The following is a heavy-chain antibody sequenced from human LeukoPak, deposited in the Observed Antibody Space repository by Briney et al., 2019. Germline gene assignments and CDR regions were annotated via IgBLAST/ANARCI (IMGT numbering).Heavy chain of an antibody. CDR2: IYYSGST. J-gene: IGHJ4*02. CDR1: GGSISSYY. V-gene: IGHV4-59*12. CDR3: ARTKRTSHYYFDY. D-gene: IGHD2-2*01. Sequence: KPSETLSLTCTVSGGSISSYYWSWIRQPPGKGLEWIGYIYYSGSTNYNPSLKSRVTISVDTSKNQFSLKLTSVTAADTAMYYCARTKRTSHYYFDYWGQGTLATVSS.